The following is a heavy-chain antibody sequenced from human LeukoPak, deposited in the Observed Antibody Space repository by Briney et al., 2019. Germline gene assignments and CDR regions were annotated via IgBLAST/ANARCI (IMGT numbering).Heavy chain of an antibody. V-gene: IGHV3-21*01. D-gene: IGHD6-13*01. J-gene: IGHJ4*02. CDR3: ARGGVYSSRGIDY. Sequence: GGSLRLSCAASGFTFDSYSMNWVRQAPGKGLEWVSSITSSSNYIYYADSVKGRFTISRDNAKNSLYLQMNSLRAEDTAVYSCARGGVYSSRGIDYWGQGTLVTVSS. CDR2: ITSSSNYI. CDR1: GFTFDSYS.